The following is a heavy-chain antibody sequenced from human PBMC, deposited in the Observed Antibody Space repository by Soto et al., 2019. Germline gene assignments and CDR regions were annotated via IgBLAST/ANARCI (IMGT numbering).Heavy chain of an antibody. CDR2: IYYSGST. CDR1: GGSVSSGSYY. Sequence: QVQLQESGPGLVKPSETLSLTCTVSGGSVSSGSYYWSWIRQPPGKGLEWIGYIYYSGSTNYNPSLKSRVTISVAPSKNQFSLKLSSVTAADTAVYYCARVMEDGSGSYKVDYWGQGTLVTVSS. J-gene: IGHJ4*02. D-gene: IGHD3-10*01. CDR3: ARVMEDGSGSYKVDY. V-gene: IGHV4-61*01.